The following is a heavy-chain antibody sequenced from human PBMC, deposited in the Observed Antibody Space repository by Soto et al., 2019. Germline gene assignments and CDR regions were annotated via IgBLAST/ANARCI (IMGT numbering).Heavy chain of an antibody. Sequence: QVQLQESGPGLVKPSQTLSLTCTVSGGSISSGGNYWNWIRQHPGKGLEWIGYIYYSGSTYYNPSLKSRVTIAVDTSKNQCSLNLSSVTAADTAVYYCARDQAYDYTSPGDYYYYGMDVWGQGTTVTVSS. CDR3: ARDQAYDYTSPGDYYYYGMDV. CDR2: IYYSGST. V-gene: IGHV4-31*03. CDR1: GGSISSGGNY. D-gene: IGHD4-4*01. J-gene: IGHJ6*02.